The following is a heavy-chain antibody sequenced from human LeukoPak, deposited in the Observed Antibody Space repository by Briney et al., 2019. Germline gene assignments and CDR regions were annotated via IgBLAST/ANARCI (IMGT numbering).Heavy chain of an antibody. J-gene: IGHJ2*01. CDR1: GGSISSNTDY. CDR3: ARDFTVTTYWYFDL. D-gene: IGHD4-17*01. CDR2: VFYSGST. V-gene: IGHV4-39*07. Sequence: SETLSLTCTVSGGSISSNTDYWGWIRQPPGKGLEWIGSVFYSGSTYYNPSLKSRVTISVDTSKNQFSLKLSSVTAADTAVYYCARDFTVTTYWYFDLWGRGTLVTVSS.